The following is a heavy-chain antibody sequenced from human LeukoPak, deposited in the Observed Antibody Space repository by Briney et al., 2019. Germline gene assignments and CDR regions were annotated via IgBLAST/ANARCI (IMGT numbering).Heavy chain of an antibody. CDR2: TYYRSKWYN. CDR3: ARDYSGSQRRDTRIDY. Sequence: SQTLSLTCAISGDSVSSNSATWTWIRQSPSRGLEWLGRTYYRSKWYNDYAVSVKSRITINPDTSKNQFSLQLNSVTPEDTAVYYCARDYSGSQRRDTRIDYWGQGTLVTVSS. V-gene: IGHV6-1*01. CDR1: GDSVSSNSAT. J-gene: IGHJ4*02. D-gene: IGHD1-26*01.